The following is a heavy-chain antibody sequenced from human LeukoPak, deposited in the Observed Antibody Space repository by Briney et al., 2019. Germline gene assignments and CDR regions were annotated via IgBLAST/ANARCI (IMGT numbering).Heavy chain of an antibody. CDR3: ARDIKGGSGANGGY. J-gene: IGHJ4*02. V-gene: IGHV3-20*04. CDR1: GFTFDDYG. D-gene: IGHD6-19*01. Sequence: GGSLRLSCAASGFTFDDYGMSWVRQAPGKGLEWVSGINWNSGSTHYADSVEGRFTISRDNAKNSLFLQMNSLRAEDTALYYCARDIKGGSGANGGYWGQGTLVTVSS. CDR2: INWNSGST.